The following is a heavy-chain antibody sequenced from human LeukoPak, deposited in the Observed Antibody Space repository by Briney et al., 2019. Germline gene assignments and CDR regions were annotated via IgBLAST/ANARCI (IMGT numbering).Heavy chain of an antibody. CDR3: ARYSGSYYRYNDAFDI. V-gene: IGHV3-48*03. D-gene: IGHD1-26*01. CDR1: GFTFSSYE. Sequence: PGGSLRLSCAASGFTFSSYEMNWVRQAPGKGLEWVSYISSSGSTIYYADSVKGRFTISRDNAKNSLYLQMNSLRAEDTAVYYCARYSGSYYRYNDAFDIWGQGTMVTVSS. J-gene: IGHJ3*02. CDR2: ISSSGSTI.